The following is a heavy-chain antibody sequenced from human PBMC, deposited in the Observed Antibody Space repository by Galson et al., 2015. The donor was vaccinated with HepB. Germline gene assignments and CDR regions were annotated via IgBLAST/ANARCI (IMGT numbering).Heavy chain of an antibody. J-gene: IGHJ2*01. Sequence: SLRLSCAASGFTFSSYSMNWVRQAPGKGLEWVSSISSSSSYIYYADSVKGRFTISRDNAKNSLYLQMNSLRAEDTAVYYCARDLGYSSGWYLGSAPGYFDLWGRGTLVTVSS. D-gene: IGHD6-19*01. CDR2: ISSSSSYI. CDR1: GFTFSSYS. V-gene: IGHV3-21*01. CDR3: ARDLGYSSGWYLGSAPGYFDL.